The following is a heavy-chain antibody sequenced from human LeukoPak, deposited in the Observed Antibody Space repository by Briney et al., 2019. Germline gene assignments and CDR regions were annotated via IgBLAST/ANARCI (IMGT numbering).Heavy chain of an antibody. J-gene: IGHJ6*03. V-gene: IGHV5-51*01. CDR1: GYSFTSYW. CDR2: ISPDDSDT. CDR3: ARHGHCTNGVCYSNYYYYMDV. Sequence: GESLKISCKGSGYSFTSYWIGWVRQMPGKGLEWMGIISPDDSDTRYNPSFEGQVIISVDKSISTAYLQWSSLKASDTATYYCARHGHCTNGVCYSNYYYYMDVWGKGTTVTVSS. D-gene: IGHD2-8*01.